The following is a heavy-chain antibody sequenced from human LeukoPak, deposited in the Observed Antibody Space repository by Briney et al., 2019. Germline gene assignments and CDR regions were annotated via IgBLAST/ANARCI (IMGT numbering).Heavy chain of an antibody. J-gene: IGHJ4*02. Sequence: GGSLRLSFAASGFPFSSYAMSWVRPASGKGLEWVSGISNSGGSTYYADSVKGRFTISRDNSKNTLYLQMNSLRAEDTAVYYCAKDTPTYYYDSSGGGVDYWGQGTLDTVSS. CDR1: GFPFSSYA. CDR3: AKDTPTYYYDSSGGGVDY. CDR2: ISNSGGST. V-gene: IGHV3-23*01. D-gene: IGHD3-22*01.